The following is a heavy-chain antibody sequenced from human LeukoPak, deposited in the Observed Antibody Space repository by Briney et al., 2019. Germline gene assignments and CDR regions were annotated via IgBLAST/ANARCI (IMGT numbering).Heavy chain of an antibody. Sequence: SETLSLTCTVSGGSINSYYWSWIRQPPGKGLEWIGYIYYSGSTKYNPSLKSRVTISVDTSKNQFSLKLSSVTAADTAVYYCARVREDYYDSSGYYHYHFDYWGQGTLVTVSS. CDR1: GGSINSYY. CDR3: ARVREDYYDSSGYYHYHFDY. J-gene: IGHJ4*02. V-gene: IGHV4-59*01. CDR2: IYYSGST. D-gene: IGHD3-22*01.